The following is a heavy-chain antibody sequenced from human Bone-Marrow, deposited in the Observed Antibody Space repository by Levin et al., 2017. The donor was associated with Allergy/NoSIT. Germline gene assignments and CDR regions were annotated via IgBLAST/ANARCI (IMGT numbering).Heavy chain of an antibody. J-gene: IGHJ3*02. Sequence: SQTLSLTCTVSGGSISTGGYYWSWIRQHPRKGLEWIGYVYYSGSTSYNPSLKSRVTISVDTSKNQFSLRLNSVTAADTAVYFCAKDTGTYAFHIWGQGTLVTVSS. V-gene: IGHV4-31*03. CDR3: AKDTGTYAFHI. D-gene: IGHD1-14*01. CDR1: GGSISTGGYY. CDR2: VYYSGST.